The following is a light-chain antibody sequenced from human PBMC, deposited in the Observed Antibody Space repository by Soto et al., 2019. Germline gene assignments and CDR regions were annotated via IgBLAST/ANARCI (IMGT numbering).Light chain of an antibody. V-gene: IGKV1-39*01. CDR2: LTS. Sequence: DIHMTQSPSSLSASVGDRVTITCRASQSVSTSLNWFQQKPGKAPKLLIYLTSTLQSGVPSRFSGSGSRTDFNLTIDSLQPEDVATYYCQQSYSTPPTFGQGTKLQIK. J-gene: IGKJ2*01. CDR1: QSVSTS. CDR3: QQSYSTPPT.